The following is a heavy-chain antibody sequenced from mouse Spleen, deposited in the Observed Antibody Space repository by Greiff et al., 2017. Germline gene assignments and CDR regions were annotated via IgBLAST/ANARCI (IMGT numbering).Heavy chain of an antibody. CDR2: INPSNGRT. D-gene: IGHD1-1*01. J-gene: IGHJ1*01. Sequence: QVHVKQSGAELVKPGASVKLSCKASGYTFTSYWMHWVKQRPGQGLEWIGEINPSNGRTNYNEKFKSKATLTVDKSSSTAYMQLSSLTSEDSAVYYCAREDYYGSSYRYFDVWGAGTTVTVSS. CDR3: AREDYYGSSYRYFDV. V-gene: IGHV1S81*02. CDR1: GYTFTSYW.